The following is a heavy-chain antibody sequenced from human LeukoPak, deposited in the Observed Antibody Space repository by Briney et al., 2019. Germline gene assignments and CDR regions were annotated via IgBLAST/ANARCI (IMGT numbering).Heavy chain of an antibody. D-gene: IGHD3-16*02. CDR3: ARRGYPNWFDP. CDR2: IYYSGST. CDR1: GGSISSYY. J-gene: IGHJ5*02. Sequence: SETLSLTCTVSGGSISSYYWSWIRQPPGKGLEWIGYIYYSGSTYYNPSLKSRVTISVDTSKNQFSLKLSSVTAADTAVYYCARRGYPNWFDPWGQGTLVTVSS. V-gene: IGHV4-59*06.